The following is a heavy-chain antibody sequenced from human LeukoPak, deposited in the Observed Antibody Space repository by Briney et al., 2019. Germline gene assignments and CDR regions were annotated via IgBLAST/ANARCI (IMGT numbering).Heavy chain of an antibody. CDR3: ARDLPLGSMGGSAFDL. CDR2: ISGGNGNT. D-gene: IGHD2-15*01. V-gene: IGHV1-18*01. Sequence: ASVKVSCKTSGYTFTNFGIGWVRQAPGQGLEWMGWISGGNGNTDYPQTLQDRFTMTTDTSTNTAYMELRNLRSDDTAYCARDLPLGSMGGSAFDLWGQGTLVIVSS. CDR1: GYTFTNFG. J-gene: IGHJ4*02.